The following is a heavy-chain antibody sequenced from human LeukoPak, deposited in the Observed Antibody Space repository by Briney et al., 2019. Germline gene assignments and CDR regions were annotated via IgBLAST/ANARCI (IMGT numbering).Heavy chain of an antibody. CDR3: ARGRSAVAGIAGFDY. J-gene: IGHJ4*02. CDR1: GFSFSSYS. D-gene: IGHD6-19*01. V-gene: IGHV3-21*01. Sequence: GGSLRLSCAASGFSFSSYSVTWVRQAPGKGLEWVSSISSSSSYRYYADSMKGRFAISRDNAENSLFLQMNSLRAEDTAVYYCARGRSAVAGIAGFDYWGQGSLVTVSS. CDR2: ISSSSSYR.